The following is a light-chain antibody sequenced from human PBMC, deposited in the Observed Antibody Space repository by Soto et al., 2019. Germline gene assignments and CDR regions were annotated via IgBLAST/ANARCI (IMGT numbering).Light chain of an antibody. CDR3: SSYTRDRSYV. CDR1: SSDVGLYDY. J-gene: IGLJ1*01. V-gene: IGLV2-14*01. CDR2: AVS. Sequence: LTQPASLSGSPGQSITISCTGTSSDVGLYDYVSWYQQHPGKAPQLMIYAVSNRPSGVSNRFSASKSGNTASLFISGLQAEDEADYYCSSYTRDRSYVFGSGNKVTVL.